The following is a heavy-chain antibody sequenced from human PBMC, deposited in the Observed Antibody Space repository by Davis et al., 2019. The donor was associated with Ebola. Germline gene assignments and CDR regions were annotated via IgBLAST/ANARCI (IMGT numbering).Heavy chain of an antibody. V-gene: IGHV1-2*06. CDR2: VILKSGAT. CDR3: AREAGATDY. Sequence: ASVKVSCKASGYIFTDYNIHWMRQAPGQGLEWLGRVILKSGATNYAQKFQGRVTMTRDASTTTVYLELRSLTSEDTAVYYCAREAGATDYWGQGTLVTVSS. D-gene: IGHD1-26*01. J-gene: IGHJ4*02. CDR1: GYIFTDYN.